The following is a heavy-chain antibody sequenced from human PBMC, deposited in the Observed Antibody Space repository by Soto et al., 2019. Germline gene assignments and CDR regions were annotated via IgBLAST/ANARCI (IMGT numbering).Heavy chain of an antibody. CDR3: VGSNVVSA. CDR1: GFTFSSYW. D-gene: IGHD2-2*01. J-gene: IGHJ5*02. Sequence: PGGSLRLSCAASGFTFSSYWMHWVRQAPGKGLVWVSRINSDGSSTSYADSVKGRFTISRDNAKNTLYLQMNSLRVEDTGLYYCVGSNVVSAWGQGTLVTVSS. CDR2: INSDGSST. V-gene: IGHV3-74*01.